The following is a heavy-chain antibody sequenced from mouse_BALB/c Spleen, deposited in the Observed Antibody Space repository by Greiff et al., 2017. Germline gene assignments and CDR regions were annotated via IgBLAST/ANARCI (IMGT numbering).Heavy chain of an antibody. Sequence: EVMLVESGGGLVTPGGSLKLSCAASGFTFSSYAMSWVRQTPEKRLEWVASISSGGSTYYPDSVKGRFTISRDNAGNILYLQMSSLRSEDTAMYYCAREGGNYRDWGQGTTLTVSS. CDR1: GFTFSSYA. D-gene: IGHD2-1*01. CDR2: ISSGGST. J-gene: IGHJ2*01. CDR3: AREGGNYRD. V-gene: IGHV5-6-5*01.